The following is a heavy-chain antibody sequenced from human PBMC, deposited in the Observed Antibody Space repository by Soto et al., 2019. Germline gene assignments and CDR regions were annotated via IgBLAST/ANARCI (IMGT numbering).Heavy chain of an antibody. CDR2: ISAYNGNT. V-gene: IGHV1-18*01. Sequence: ASVKVSCKASGYTFTSYGSSWVRQAPGQGLEWMGWISAYNGNTNYAQKLQGRVTMTTDTSTSTAYMELRSLRSDDTAVYYCAVLDDSSDQHGAFDIWGQGTMVTVSS. CDR3: AVLDDSSDQHGAFDI. D-gene: IGHD3-22*01. J-gene: IGHJ3*02. CDR1: GYTFTSYG.